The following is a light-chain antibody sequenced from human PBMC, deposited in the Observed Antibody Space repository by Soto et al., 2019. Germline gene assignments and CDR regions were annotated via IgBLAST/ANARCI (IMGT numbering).Light chain of an antibody. CDR1: QSVSSY. CDR2: DAS. J-gene: IGKJ4*01. V-gene: IGKV3-11*01. CDR3: QQRSNWPPVT. Sequence: EIVLTQSPATLSLSPGERATLSCRASQSVSSYLAWYQQKPGQAPRLLIYDASNRATGIPARFSGSGPWTDFTLTITSLEPEDFAMYYCQQRSNWPPVTFGGGTKVEIK.